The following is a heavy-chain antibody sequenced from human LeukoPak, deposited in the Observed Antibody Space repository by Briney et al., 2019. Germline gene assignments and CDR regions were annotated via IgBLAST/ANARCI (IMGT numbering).Heavy chain of an antibody. J-gene: IGHJ6*02. D-gene: IGHD1-26*01. CDR3: AKGAGGSYIHYYGMDV. CDR1: GFTFSSYA. V-gene: IGHV3-23*01. Sequence: GGSLRLSCAASGFTFSSYAMSWVRQAPGKGLEWVSAISGSGGSTYYADSVKGRFTISRDNSKNTMHLEMNSLRAEDTAVYYCAKGAGGSYIHYYGMDVWGQGTTVTVSS. CDR2: ISGSGGST.